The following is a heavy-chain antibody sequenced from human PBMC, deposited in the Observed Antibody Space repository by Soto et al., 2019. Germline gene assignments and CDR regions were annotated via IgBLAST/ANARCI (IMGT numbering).Heavy chain of an antibody. CDR2: MNPDNGNT. V-gene: IGHV1-8*01. Sequence: GASLKVSCKASGYTFSTYEINWVRRASGQGLEFMGRMNPDNGNTGYSQKFHDRVTMTRNTSKSTAYRELSSLRSDDTAVYYCARGPRESGECLLFAYWGQGARVTVS. CDR3: ARGPRESGECLLFAY. CDR1: GYTFSTYE. J-gene: IGHJ4*02. D-gene: IGHD3-3*01.